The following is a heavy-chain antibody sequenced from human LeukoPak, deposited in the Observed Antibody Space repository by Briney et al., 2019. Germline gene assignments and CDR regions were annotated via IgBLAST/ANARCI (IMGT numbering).Heavy chain of an antibody. Sequence: GGSLRLSCAASGLTVSSNYMSWVRQAPGKGLEWVSIIYRGGKTYYAYSVKGRFTISRDNSKNTLYLQMNSLRAEETAVYYCARVGYSSSWHYYMDVWGKGTTVTVSS. V-gene: IGHV3-66*02. J-gene: IGHJ6*03. D-gene: IGHD6-13*01. CDR1: GLTVSSNY. CDR2: IYRGGKT. CDR3: ARVGYSSSWHYYMDV.